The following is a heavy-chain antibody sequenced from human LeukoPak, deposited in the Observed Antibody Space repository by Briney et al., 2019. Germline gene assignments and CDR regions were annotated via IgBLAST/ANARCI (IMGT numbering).Heavy chain of an antibody. CDR1: GGSFSGYY. V-gene: IGHV4-34*01. Sequence: SETLSLTCAVYGGSFSGYYWSWIRQPPGKGLEWIGEINHSGSTNYNPSLKSRVTISVDTSKNQFSLKLSSVTAADTAVYYCAREKGYSYDNWFAPWGQGTVVTVSS. CDR3: AREKGYSYDNWFAP. CDR2: INHSGST. J-gene: IGHJ5*02. D-gene: IGHD2-21*01.